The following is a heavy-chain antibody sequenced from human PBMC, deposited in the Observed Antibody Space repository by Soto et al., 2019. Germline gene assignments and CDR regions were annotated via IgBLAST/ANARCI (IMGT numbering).Heavy chain of an antibody. J-gene: IGHJ5*02. CDR1: GFTFSSYS. V-gene: IGHV3-48*02. CDR3: AREAIAVLNWFDP. D-gene: IGHD6-19*01. Sequence: GSLRLSCAASGFTFSSYSMNWVRQAPGEGLEWVSYISSSSSTIYYADSVKGRFAISRDNAKNSLYLQMNSLRDEDTAVYYCAREAIAVLNWFDPWGQGTLVTVSS. CDR2: ISSSSSTI.